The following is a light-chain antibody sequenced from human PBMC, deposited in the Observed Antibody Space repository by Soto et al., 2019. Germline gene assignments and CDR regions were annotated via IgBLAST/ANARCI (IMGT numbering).Light chain of an antibody. V-gene: IGKV3-15*01. CDR1: QSVRSN. J-gene: IGKJ1*01. Sequence: EIVMTQSPATLSVSPGERATLSCRASQSVRSNLAWYQQKPGQAPRLLIYDASTRATGIPARFSGSGSGTDFTLTISRLEPEDFAVYYCQQYGTSPPGTFGQGTKVDIK. CDR3: QQYGTSPPGT. CDR2: DAS.